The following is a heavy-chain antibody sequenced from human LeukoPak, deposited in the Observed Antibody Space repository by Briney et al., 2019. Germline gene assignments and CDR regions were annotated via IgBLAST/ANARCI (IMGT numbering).Heavy chain of an antibody. Sequence: GGSLRLSCAASGFTFSSDYMSWVRQAPGKGLEWVANIKPDGSETAYGDSVEGRFTISRDNAKNSLYLQMNSLRVDDTAVYYCARDPAYGALDYWGQGTLVTVSS. D-gene: IGHD4-17*01. CDR3: ARDPAYGALDY. J-gene: IGHJ4*02. CDR1: GFTFSSDY. V-gene: IGHV3-7*01. CDR2: IKPDGSET.